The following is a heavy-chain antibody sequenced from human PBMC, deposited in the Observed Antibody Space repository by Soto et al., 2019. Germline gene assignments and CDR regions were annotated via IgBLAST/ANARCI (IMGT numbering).Heavy chain of an antibody. CDR3: ARGGDDIXVVPAAPGGNYYYGMDV. V-gene: IGHV3-7*03. CDR2: IKQDGSEK. D-gene: IGHD2-2*01. J-gene: IGHJ6*02. CDR1: GFTFSSYW. Sequence: GGSLRLSCAASGFTFSSYWMSWVRQAPGKGLEWVANIKQDGSEKYYVDSVKGRFTISRDNAKNSLYLQMNSLRAEDTAVYYCARGGDDIXVVPAAPGGNYYYGMDVWGQGTTVTVSS.